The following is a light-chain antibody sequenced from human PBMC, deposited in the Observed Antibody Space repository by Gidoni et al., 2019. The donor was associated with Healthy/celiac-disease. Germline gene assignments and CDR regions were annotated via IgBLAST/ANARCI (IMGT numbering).Light chain of an antibody. V-gene: IGLV2-8*01. CDR1: SSDVGGYNY. Sequence: QSALTQPPSASGSPGQSVPISCTGTSSDVGGYNYVSWYQQHPGKAPKLMIYEVSKRPSGVPVRFFGSKSGNTASLTVSGLQAEDEADYYCSSYAGSNIYVVFGGGTKLTVL. CDR3: SSYAGSNIYVV. J-gene: IGLJ2*01. CDR2: EVS.